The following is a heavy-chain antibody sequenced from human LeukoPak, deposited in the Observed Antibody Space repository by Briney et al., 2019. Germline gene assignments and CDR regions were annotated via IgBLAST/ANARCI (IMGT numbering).Heavy chain of an antibody. CDR2: IYYSGST. J-gene: IGHJ6*04. D-gene: IGHD2-2*01. CDR3: ARDGGYCSSTSCPNYYYYGMDV. V-gene: IGHV4-59*01. CDR1: GGSISSYY. Sequence: SETLSLTCTVSGGSISSYYWSWIRQPPGKRLEWIGYIYYSGSTNYNPSLKSRVTISVDTSKNQFSLKLSSVTAADTAVYYCARDGGYCSSTSCPNYYYYGMDVWGKGTTVTVSS.